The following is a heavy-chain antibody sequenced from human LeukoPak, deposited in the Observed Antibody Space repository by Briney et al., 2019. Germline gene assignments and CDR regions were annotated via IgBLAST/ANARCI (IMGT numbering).Heavy chain of an antibody. Sequence: SETLSLTCTVSGGSISSYYWSWSRQPPGKGLEWIGYIYYSGSTNYNPSLKSRVTISVDTSKNQFSLKLSSVTAADTAVYYCARERGDSGWYDFDYWGQGTLVTVYS. D-gene: IGHD6-19*01. J-gene: IGHJ4*02. V-gene: IGHV4-59*01. CDR3: ARERGDSGWYDFDY. CDR2: IYYSGST. CDR1: GGSISSYY.